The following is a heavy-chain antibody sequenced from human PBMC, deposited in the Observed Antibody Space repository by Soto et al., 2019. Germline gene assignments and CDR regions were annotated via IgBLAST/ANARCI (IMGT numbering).Heavy chain of an antibody. V-gene: IGHV3-23*01. CDR2: ISGSGGST. Sequence: EVQLLESGGGLVQPGGSLRLSCAASGFTFSSYAMRWVRQAPGKGMEWVSAISGSGGSTYYADSVKGRFTISRDNSKNTLYLQMNSLRAEDTAVYYCAKGGYCSSTSCYGSYYYYMDVWGKGTTVTVSS. CDR1: GFTFSSYA. CDR3: AKGGYCSSTSCYGSYYYYMDV. J-gene: IGHJ6*03. D-gene: IGHD2-2*01.